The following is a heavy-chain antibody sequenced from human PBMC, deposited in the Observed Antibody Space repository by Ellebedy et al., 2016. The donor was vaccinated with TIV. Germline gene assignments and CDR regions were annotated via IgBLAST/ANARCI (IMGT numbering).Heavy chain of an antibody. D-gene: IGHD2-8*01. J-gene: IGHJ6*03. V-gene: IGHV3-66*01. Sequence: GESLKISCAASGFAVSSNYMTWVRQAPGRGLEWVSLIYSDGNTNYADSVRGRFTISRDSSKNTLDLQMNSLRAEDTAVYYCARVRSVYYYMDVWGKGTTVTVSS. CDR2: IYSDGNT. CDR3: ARVRSVYYYMDV. CDR1: GFAVSSNY.